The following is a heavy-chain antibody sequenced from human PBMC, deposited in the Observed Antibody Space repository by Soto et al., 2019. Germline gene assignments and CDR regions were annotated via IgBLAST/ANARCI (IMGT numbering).Heavy chain of an antibody. D-gene: IGHD2-2*01. V-gene: IGHV4-39*01. CDR1: GGSISNSNYY. CDR3: ASGIVLVAAGQYYFVY. Sequence: PSETLSLTCNVSGGSISNSNYYWGWIRQPPGKGLEWIGSIYYSGSTYYNPSLKSRVTISVDTSKNQFSLKLSSVTAADTAVYYCASGIVLVAAGQYYFVYWGQGTLVTVSS. J-gene: IGHJ4*02. CDR2: IYYSGST.